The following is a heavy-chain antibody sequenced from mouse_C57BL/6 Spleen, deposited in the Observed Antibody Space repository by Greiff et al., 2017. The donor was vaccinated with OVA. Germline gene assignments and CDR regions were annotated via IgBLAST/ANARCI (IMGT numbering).Heavy chain of an antibody. Sequence: EVMLVESGAGLVKPGGSLKLSCAASGFTFSSYAMSWVRQTPEKRLEWVAYISSGGDYIYYADTVKGRFTISRDNARNTLYLQLSSLKSEDTAMYYCTRDRDGSSPFAYWGQGTLVTVSA. D-gene: IGHD1-1*01. CDR1: GFTFSSYA. J-gene: IGHJ3*01. CDR2: ISSGGDYI. CDR3: TRDRDGSSPFAY. V-gene: IGHV5-9-1*02.